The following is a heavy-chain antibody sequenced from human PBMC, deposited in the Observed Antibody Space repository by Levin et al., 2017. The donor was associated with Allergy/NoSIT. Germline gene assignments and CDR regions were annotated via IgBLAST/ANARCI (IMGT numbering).Heavy chain of an antibody. CDR1: GYTFRVYL. V-gene: IGHV1-18*01. D-gene: IGHD6-19*01. J-gene: IGHJ3*02. CDR2: ISPNNGHT. Sequence: ASVKVSCKASGYTFRVYLIIWVRQAPGEGLEWLGWISPNNGHTMVSHKVQGRVTMTTDASTTTAYLDIRSLTSDDTAVYYCARDLGTGWYDNAFEIWGQGTLVSVSS. CDR3: ARDLGTGWYDNAFEI.